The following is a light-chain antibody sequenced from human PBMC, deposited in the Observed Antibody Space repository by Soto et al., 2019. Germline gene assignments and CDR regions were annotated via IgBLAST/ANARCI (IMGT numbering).Light chain of an antibody. CDR3: QKYNSSPWT. CDR2: AAS. CDR1: QGISTY. Sequence: DIQMTQFPPSLSASVGDRVTISCRASQGISTYLAWYQQKPGKVPQILISAASTLHSGVPSRFSGSGSGTEFTLTISSLQPEDVATYYCQKYNSSPWTCDQGTKVEIK. J-gene: IGKJ1*01. V-gene: IGKV1-27*01.